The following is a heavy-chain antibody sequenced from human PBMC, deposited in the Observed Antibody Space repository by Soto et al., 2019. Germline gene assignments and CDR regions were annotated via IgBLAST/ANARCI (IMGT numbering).Heavy chain of an antibody. CDR3: ARSSGGNFGIIIEGTNWFAP. D-gene: IGHD1-26*01. CDR1: GGTFNIYA. J-gene: IGHJ5*02. CDR2: IIPIFGTP. V-gene: IGHV1-69*05. Sequence: ASVKVSCKASGGTFNIYAISWVRQAPGQGLEWMGGIIPIFGTPNYAQKFLGRVTMTRDTSASTVYMELSSLRSEDTAVYYCARSSGGNFGIIIEGTNWFAPWGQGTLVTVSS.